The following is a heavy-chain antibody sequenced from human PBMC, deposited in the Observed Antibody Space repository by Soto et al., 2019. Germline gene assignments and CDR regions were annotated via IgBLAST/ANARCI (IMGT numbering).Heavy chain of an antibody. CDR1: GFTFSNYG. CDR3: ARASSSGWFYFDY. V-gene: IGHV3-33*01. CDR2: IWYDGNNK. J-gene: IGHJ4*02. D-gene: IGHD6-19*01. Sequence: QVPLVESGGGVVQPEKSLRLSCAASGFTFSNYGMHWARQVRGKGLEWVAVIWYDGNNKYYADSVKGRFTISRDNSENTLYLQMNSLRAEDTAVYYCARASSSGWFYFDYWGQGTLVTVSS.